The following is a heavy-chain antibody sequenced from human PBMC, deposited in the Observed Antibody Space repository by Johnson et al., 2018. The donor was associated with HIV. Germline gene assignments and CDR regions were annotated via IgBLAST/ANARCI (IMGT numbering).Heavy chain of an antibody. CDR1: GFTFSNAW. CDR3: SRDRGYIVIDAFDM. V-gene: IGHV3-48*01. CDR2: ISNSGTTI. Sequence: VKLVEPGGGLVKPGGSLRLSCAASGFTFSNAWMSWVRQAPEKGLEWVSYISNSGTTIYYAHYVKGRFTISRDNSKNTLYLQINSLRAEDTAMYYCSRDRGYIVIDAFDMWGRGTLVTVSS. J-gene: IGHJ3*02. D-gene: IGHD5/OR15-5a*01.